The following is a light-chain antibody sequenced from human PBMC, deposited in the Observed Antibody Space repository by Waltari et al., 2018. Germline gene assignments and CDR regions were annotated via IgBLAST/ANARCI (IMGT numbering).Light chain of an antibody. CDR2: EGS. J-gene: IGLJ1*01. V-gene: IGLV2-23*01. CDR1: SSDVGSYNL. Sequence: QSALTQPASVSGSPGQSITISCTGTSSDVGSYNLVSWYQQHPGKAPKLMIYEGSKRPSGVSNRCSGSKSGNTASLTISGLQAEDEADYYCCSYAGSSTLYVFRTGTKVTVL. CDR3: CSYAGSSTLYV.